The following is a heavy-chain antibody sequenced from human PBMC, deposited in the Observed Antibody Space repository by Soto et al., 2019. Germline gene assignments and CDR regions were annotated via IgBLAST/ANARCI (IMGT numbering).Heavy chain of an antibody. V-gene: IGHV4-59*11. CDR1: GASISSPY. CDR3: ARVPLNCDFLTVHYYYYGMDV. Sequence: SEDLSLTCTVSGASISSPYWSWIRQSPGKGLEWIGYVHYTGSTNYHPSLKSRVTISVDTSKNQLSLKLSSVTAADTAVYYCARVPLNCDFLTVHYYYYGMDVWGQGTTVTVSS. J-gene: IGHJ6*02. D-gene: IGHD3-9*01. CDR2: VHYTGST.